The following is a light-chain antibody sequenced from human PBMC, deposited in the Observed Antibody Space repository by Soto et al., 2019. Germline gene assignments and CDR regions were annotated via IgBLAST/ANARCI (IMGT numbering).Light chain of an antibody. V-gene: IGKV3-20*01. J-gene: IGKJ1*01. CDR3: QHYGSSPWT. CDR1: QSVSSSY. CDR2: GAS. Sequence: EIVLTQSPGTLSLSPGERATLSCRASQSVSSSYLAWYQQKPGQAPRLLNYGASSRATGIPDRFSGSGSGSYFILTIRRLEPEDVAEYYFQHYGSSPWTFGQGTKVQIK.